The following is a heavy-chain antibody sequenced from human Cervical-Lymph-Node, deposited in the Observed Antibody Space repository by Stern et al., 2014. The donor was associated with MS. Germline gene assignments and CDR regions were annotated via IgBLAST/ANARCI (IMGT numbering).Heavy chain of an antibody. V-gene: IGHV3-30-3*01. J-gene: IGHJ4*02. CDR3: ARELDSGYDFTAFDY. CDR1: GITFSHHA. Sequence: VQLVESGGGVVQPGRALRLSCAASGITFSHHAMHWVRQAPGKGLEWVAVLSYDVNFDYYARSLRDRFTISIDNSMNTLSLQMNIRSPEDTAVYYCARELDSGYDFTAFDYWGQGTLVTFSS. D-gene: IGHD5-12*01. CDR2: LSYDVNFD.